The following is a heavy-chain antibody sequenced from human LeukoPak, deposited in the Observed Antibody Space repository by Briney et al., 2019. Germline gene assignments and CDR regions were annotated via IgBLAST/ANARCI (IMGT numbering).Heavy chain of an antibody. Sequence: SETLSLTCAVYGGSFSGYYWSWIRQPPGKGLEWIGEINHSGSTNYNPSLKSRVTISVDTSKNQFSLKLSSVTAADTAVYYCARSRLVRYCSGGSCPNWFDPWGQGTLVTVSS. CDR3: ARSRLVRYCSGGSCPNWFDP. J-gene: IGHJ5*02. D-gene: IGHD2-15*01. CDR1: GGSFSGYY. V-gene: IGHV4-34*01. CDR2: INHSGST.